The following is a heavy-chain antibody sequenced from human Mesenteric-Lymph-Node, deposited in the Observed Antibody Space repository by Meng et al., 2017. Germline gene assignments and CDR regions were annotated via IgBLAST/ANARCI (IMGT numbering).Heavy chain of an antibody. Sequence: GVSLKISCEASGFTFSSYEMNWVRQAPGKGLEWLSYISRSGATIYYADSVLGRFTISRDDARNSLYLQMNSLLAEDTAVYYCAREREMSTIDYFDYWGQGTLVTVSS. CDR1: GFTFSSYE. CDR2: ISRSGATI. J-gene: IGHJ4*02. V-gene: IGHV3-48*03. CDR3: AREREMSTIDYFDY. D-gene: IGHD5-24*01.